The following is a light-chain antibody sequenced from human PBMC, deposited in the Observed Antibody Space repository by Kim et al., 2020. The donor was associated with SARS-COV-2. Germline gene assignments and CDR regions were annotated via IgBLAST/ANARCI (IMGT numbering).Light chain of an antibody. CDR2: HVS. CDR1: TTNIGKDES. Sequence: AIPRTGFTTNIGKDESVAWHPQHPGKTPKLILFHVSSRPSWISNRFSGSKSGNTASLTISGLQPDDEADYYCSSYITSTTLLFGGGTKVTVL. CDR3: SSYITSTTLL. J-gene: IGLJ2*01. V-gene: IGLV2-14*03.